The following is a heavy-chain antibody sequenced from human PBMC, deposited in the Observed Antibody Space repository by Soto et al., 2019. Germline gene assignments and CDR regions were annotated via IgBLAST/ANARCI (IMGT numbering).Heavy chain of an antibody. D-gene: IGHD4-17*01. Sequence: QVQLVESGGGVVQPGRSLRLSCAASGFTFSSYGMHWVRQAPGKGLEWVAVIWYDGSNKYYADYVKGRFTISRDNSKNSLYRQLNGLRAEDTAVYYCAREKDYGGNSYYYYGMDVWGQGTTVTVSS. CDR2: IWYDGSNK. CDR1: GFTFSSYG. J-gene: IGHJ6*02. CDR3: AREKDYGGNSYYYYGMDV. V-gene: IGHV3-33*01.